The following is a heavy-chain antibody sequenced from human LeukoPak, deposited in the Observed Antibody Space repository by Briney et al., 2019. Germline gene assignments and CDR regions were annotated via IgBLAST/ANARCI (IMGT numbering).Heavy chain of an antibody. D-gene: IGHD2-8*02. J-gene: IGHJ3*02. Sequence: SETLSLTCTVSGGSISSGDYYWSWIRQPPGKGLEWIGYIYYSGSTYYNPSLKSRVTISVDTSKNQFSLKLSSVTAADTAVYYCARDSGGRPYAFDIWGQGTMVTVSS. V-gene: IGHV4-30-4*01. CDR3: ARDSGGRPYAFDI. CDR2: IYYSGST. CDR1: GGSISSGDYY.